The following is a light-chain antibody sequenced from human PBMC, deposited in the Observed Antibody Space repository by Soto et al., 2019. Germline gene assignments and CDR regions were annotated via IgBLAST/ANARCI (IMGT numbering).Light chain of an antibody. J-gene: IGKJ1*01. Sequence: DIQMTQSPSTLSASVGDRVTITFRASQSISSELAWYQQKPGKAPKLLIYKASSLESGVPSRFSGSGSGTEFTLTVSSMQPDDFATYYCQHYGGLWTFGQGTKVEI. CDR2: KAS. CDR3: QHYGGLWT. CDR1: QSISSE. V-gene: IGKV1-5*03.